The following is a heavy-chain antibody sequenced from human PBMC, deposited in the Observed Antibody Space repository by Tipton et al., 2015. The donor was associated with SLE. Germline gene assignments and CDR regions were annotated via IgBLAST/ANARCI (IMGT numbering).Heavy chain of an antibody. V-gene: IGHV4-38-2*02. CDR1: GYSISSGFY. J-gene: IGHJ3*02. CDR2: INHSGST. Sequence: TLSLTCTVSGYSISSGFYWGWIRQPPGKGLEWIGEINHSGSTNYNPSLKSRVTISVDTSKNQFSLKMSSVTAPDTAVYYCARTGDAVDIWGQGTMVTVSS. CDR3: ARTGDAVDI.